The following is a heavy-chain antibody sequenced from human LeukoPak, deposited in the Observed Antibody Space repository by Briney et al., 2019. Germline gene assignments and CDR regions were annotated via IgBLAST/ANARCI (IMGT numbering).Heavy chain of an antibody. Sequence: GGPLRLSCTASGFTFSTYAMMWVRETPGKGLEWVSDISAGGGSAHYADSVKGRFTISRDNSKHSLFLQMNSLRAEDTAVYYCARDPNGDYIGAFDMWGPGTMVTVSS. V-gene: IGHV3-23*01. J-gene: IGHJ3*02. D-gene: IGHD4-17*01. CDR2: ISAGGGSA. CDR3: ARDPNGDYIGAFDM. CDR1: GFTFSTYA.